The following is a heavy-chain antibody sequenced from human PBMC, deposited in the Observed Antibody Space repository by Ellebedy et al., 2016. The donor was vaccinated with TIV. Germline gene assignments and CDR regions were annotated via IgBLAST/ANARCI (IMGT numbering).Heavy chain of an antibody. V-gene: IGHV3-66*01. CDR1: GFTVSSNY. CDR3: ARAYSSGWPYYYYYGMDV. D-gene: IGHD6-19*01. J-gene: IGHJ6*02. Sequence: GESLKISCAASGFTVSSNYMSWVRQAPGKGLEWVSVIYSGGSTYYADSVKGRFTISRDNSKNTLYLQMNSLRAEDTAVYYCARAYSSGWPYYYYYGMDVWGQGTTVTVSS. CDR2: IYSGGST.